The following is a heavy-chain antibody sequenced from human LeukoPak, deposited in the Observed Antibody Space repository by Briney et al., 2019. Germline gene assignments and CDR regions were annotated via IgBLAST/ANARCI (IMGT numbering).Heavy chain of an antibody. CDR1: AYTFTNYD. J-gene: IGHJ6*02. CDR2: ISAYSGDT. V-gene: IGHV1-18*01. Sequence: ASVKVSCKASAYTFTNYDISWVRQAPGQGLEWMGWISAYSGDTNYAQKVQGRVTMTTDTSTSTAYMELRSLRSDDTAVYYCARDGIXARTSGMDVWGQGTTVTVSS. CDR3: ARDGIXARTSGMDV. D-gene: IGHD6-6*01.